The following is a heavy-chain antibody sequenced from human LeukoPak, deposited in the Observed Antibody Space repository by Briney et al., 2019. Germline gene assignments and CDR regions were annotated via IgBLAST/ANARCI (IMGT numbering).Heavy chain of an antibody. D-gene: IGHD1-1*01. CDR2: ISTNGGRT. V-gene: IGHV3-64*01. J-gene: IGHJ4*02. CDR3: AREGTTGTTDY. Sequence: PGGSLRLSCAASGFTFSSYAMHWVRQAPGKGLEYVSAISTNGGRTYYANSVKGRFTISRDNSKNTLYLQMGSLRAEDMAVYYCAREGTTGTTDYWGQGTLVTVS. CDR1: GFTFSSYA.